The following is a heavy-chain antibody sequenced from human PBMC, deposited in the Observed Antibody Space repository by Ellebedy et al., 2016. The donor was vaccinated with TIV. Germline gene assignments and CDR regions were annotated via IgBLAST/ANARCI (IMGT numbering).Heavy chain of an antibody. CDR3: AKDFYSTTLGWFDP. D-gene: IGHD2-15*01. V-gene: IGHV3-23*01. CDR2: IDGGGGYT. Sequence: GESLKISCEASGFTFSNFAMTWVRQAPGKGLEWVSGIDGGGGYTDYAVSVKGRFTISRDNSKNTLFLQMNSLRAEDTAIYYCAKDFYSTTLGWFDPWGQGTLVTVSS. J-gene: IGHJ5*02. CDR1: GFTFSNFA.